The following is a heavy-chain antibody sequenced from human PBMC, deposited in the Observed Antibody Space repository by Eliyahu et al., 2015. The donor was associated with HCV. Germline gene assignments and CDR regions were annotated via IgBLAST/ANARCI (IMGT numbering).Heavy chain of an antibody. CDR2: XYYSGXT. J-gene: IGHJ4*02. D-gene: IGHD6-19*01. V-gene: IGHV4-39*01. CDR3: ARHSSGWYYFDY. Sequence: QLQLQESGPGLVKPSATLSLTCTVSGGSXSSSSYYWGWIRQPPGKGLEWIGSXYYSGXTYYNPSLKSRVTISVDTSKNQFSLKLSSVTAADTAVYYCARHSSGWYYFDYWGQGTLVTVSS. CDR1: GGSXSSSSYY.